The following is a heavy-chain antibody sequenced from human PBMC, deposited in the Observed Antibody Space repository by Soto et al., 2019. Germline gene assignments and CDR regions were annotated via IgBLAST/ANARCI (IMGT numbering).Heavy chain of an antibody. J-gene: IGHJ3*02. V-gene: IGHV3-33*01. CDR1: GFTFSSYG. CDR3: ARDSTLWFGEVAFDI. Sequence: QVQLVESGGGVVQPGRSLRLSCAASGFTFSSYGMHWVRQAPGKGLEWVAVIWYDGSNKYYADSVKGRFTISRDNSKNTLYLQMNSLRAEDTAVYYCARDSTLWFGEVAFDIWGQGTIVTVSS. D-gene: IGHD3-10*01. CDR2: IWYDGSNK.